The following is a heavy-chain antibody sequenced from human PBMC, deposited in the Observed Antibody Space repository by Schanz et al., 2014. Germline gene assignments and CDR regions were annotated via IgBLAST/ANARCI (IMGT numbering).Heavy chain of an antibody. D-gene: IGHD1-26*01. V-gene: IGHV4-59*08. CDR1: GVSIGGYY. J-gene: IGHJ6*02. CDR2: IFFSGST. Sequence: QVQLQESGPGLVKPSETLSLTCTVSGVSIGGYYWSWIRQPPGKGLEWIGYIFFSGSTTYNPSFKGGVTISVDTSKNQFALNLSSVTAADTAVYYCARLGVGDKAYYYYGTDVWGQGTTVLVSS. CDR3: ARLGVGDKAYYYYGTDV.